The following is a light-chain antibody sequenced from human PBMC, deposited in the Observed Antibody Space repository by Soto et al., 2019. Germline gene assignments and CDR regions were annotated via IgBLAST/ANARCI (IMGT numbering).Light chain of an antibody. CDR3: QQYGTPRVT. J-gene: IGKJ1*01. V-gene: IGKV3-20*01. Sequence: EIVLTQSPGTLSLSPGERATLSCRASQSVSSSYLAWYQQKPGQAPRLLIYGASSRATGIPDRFSGSGSGTDFTLTISRLEPEDFAVYYCQQYGTPRVTFGQGTKVDIK. CDR1: QSVSSSY. CDR2: GAS.